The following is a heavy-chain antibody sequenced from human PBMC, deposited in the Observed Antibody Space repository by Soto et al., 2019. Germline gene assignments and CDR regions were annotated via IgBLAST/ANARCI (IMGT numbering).Heavy chain of an antibody. V-gene: IGHV5-10-1*01. Sequence: PGESLKISCKGSGYSFTSYWISWVRQMPGKGLEWMGRIDPSDSYTNYSPSFQGHVTISADKSISTAYLQWSSLKASDTAMYYCPRPSPPARLYCGGDCPVRYFDYWGQGTLVTVS. CDR1: GYSFTSYW. CDR3: PRPSPPARLYCGGDCPVRYFDY. J-gene: IGHJ4*02. CDR2: IDPSDSYT. D-gene: IGHD2-21*02.